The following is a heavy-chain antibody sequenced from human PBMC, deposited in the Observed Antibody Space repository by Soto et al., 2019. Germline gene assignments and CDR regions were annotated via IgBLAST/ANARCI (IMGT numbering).Heavy chain of an antibody. CDR2: IKQDGSEK. J-gene: IGHJ3*02. V-gene: IGHV3-7*01. Sequence: PGGSLRLSCAASGFTFSSYWMSWVRQAPGKGLEWVANIKQDGSEKYYVDSVKGRFTISRDDAKNSLYLQMNSLRAEDTAVYYCARTSITGTTGAFDIWGQGTMVTVSS. CDR3: ARTSITGTTGAFDI. CDR1: GFTFSSYW. D-gene: IGHD1-7*01.